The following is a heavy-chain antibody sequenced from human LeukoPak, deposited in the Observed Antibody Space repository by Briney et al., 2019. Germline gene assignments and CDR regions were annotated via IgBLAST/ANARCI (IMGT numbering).Heavy chain of an antibody. CDR2: ISSSGSTI. Sequence: GGSLRLSYAASGFTFRDYYMSWIRQAPGKGLEWVSYISSSGSTIYYADSVKGRFTISRDNAKNSLYLQMNSLRAEDTAVYYCARYESPWNDVGYDYWGQGTLVTVSS. CDR1: GFTFRDYY. CDR3: ARYESPWNDVGYDY. V-gene: IGHV3-11*01. J-gene: IGHJ4*02. D-gene: IGHD1-1*01.